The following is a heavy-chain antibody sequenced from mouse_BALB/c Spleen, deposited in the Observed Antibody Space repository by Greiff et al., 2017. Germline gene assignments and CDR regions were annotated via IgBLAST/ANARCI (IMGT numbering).Heavy chain of an antibody. J-gene: IGHJ4*01. D-gene: IGHD1-1*01. Sequence: EVKLMESGGGLVKPGGSLKLSCAASGFTFSDYYMYWVRQTPEKRLEWVATISDGGSYTYYPDSVKGRFTISRDNAKNNLYLQMSSLKSEDTAMYYCARGGSDYAMDYWGQGTSVTVSS. CDR1: GFTFSDYY. V-gene: IGHV5-4*02. CDR3: ARGGSDYAMDY. CDR2: ISDGGSYT.